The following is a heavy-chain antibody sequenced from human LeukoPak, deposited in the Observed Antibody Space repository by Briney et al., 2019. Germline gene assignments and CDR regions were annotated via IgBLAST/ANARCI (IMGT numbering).Heavy chain of an antibody. CDR2: IYYSGST. J-gene: IGHJ5*02. CDR1: GGSISSYY. D-gene: IGHD1-14*01. Sequence: PSETLSLTCTVSGGSISSYYWSWIRQPPGKGLEWIGYIYYSGSTNYNPSLKSRVTISVDTSKNQFSLKLSSVTAADTAVYYCARGAKLTRWFDPWGQATLVTLSS. CDR3: ARGAKLTRWFDP. V-gene: IGHV4-59*01.